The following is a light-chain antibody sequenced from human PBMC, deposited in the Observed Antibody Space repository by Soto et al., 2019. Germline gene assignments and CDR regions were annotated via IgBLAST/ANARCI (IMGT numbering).Light chain of an antibody. Sequence: IQLTQSPSSLSASVGDRVTITCRAGQGISSSLAWYQQKPGKAPNLLISAASTLETGVPPRFSGSGSGTDFALTISSLQPEDFATYYCQQIDSYPRTFGQGTKVEIK. J-gene: IGKJ1*01. CDR3: QQIDSYPRT. CDR2: AAS. V-gene: IGKV1-9*01. CDR1: QGISSS.